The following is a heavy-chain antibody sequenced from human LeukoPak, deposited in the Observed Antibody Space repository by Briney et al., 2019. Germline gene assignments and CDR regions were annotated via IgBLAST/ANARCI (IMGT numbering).Heavy chain of an antibody. D-gene: IGHD4-17*01. J-gene: IGHJ4*02. V-gene: IGHV3-23*01. Sequence: AGSLRLSCAASGFTFSSYAMSWVRQAPGKGLEWVSAISGSGGSTYYADSVKGRFTISRDNSKNTLYLQMNSLRAEDTAVYYCAKDQGTTVTPYYFDYWGQGTLVTVSS. CDR1: GFTFSSYA. CDR3: AKDQGTTVTPYYFDY. CDR2: ISGSGGST.